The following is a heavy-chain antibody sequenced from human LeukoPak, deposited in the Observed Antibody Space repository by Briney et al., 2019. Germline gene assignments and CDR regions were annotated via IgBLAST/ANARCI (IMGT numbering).Heavy chain of an antibody. CDR2: IYPGDSDT. CDR1: GFRFTSYW. D-gene: IGHD3-22*01. J-gene: IGHJ4*02. V-gene: IGHV5-51*01. Sequence: GESLKLSCKGSGFRFTSYWIGWVRQMPGKGLEWMGIIYPGDSDTSYSPSFQGQVTISADKSISTADLQWSSLKASDTAMYYCARLGDSSGYQDYWGQGTLVTVSS. CDR3: ARLGDSSGYQDY.